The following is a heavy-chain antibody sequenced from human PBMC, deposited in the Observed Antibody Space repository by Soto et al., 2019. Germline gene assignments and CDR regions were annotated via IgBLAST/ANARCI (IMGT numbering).Heavy chain of an antibody. D-gene: IGHD6-19*01. CDR2: INPNSGGT. Sequence: ASVKVSCKASGYTFTGYYMHWVRQAPGQGLEWMGWINPNSGGTNYAQKFQGWVTMTRDTSISTAYMELSRLRSDGTAVYYCATYSSGWYEVNSPSAFDIWGQGTMVTVSS. V-gene: IGHV1-2*04. CDR1: GYTFTGYY. CDR3: ATYSSGWYEVNSPSAFDI. J-gene: IGHJ3*02.